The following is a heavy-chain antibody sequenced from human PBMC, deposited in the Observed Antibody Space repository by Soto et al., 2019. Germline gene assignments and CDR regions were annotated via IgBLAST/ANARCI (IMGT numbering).Heavy chain of an antibody. V-gene: IGHV3-30-3*02. Sequence: GGSLRLSCAASGFTFSSYAMHRVRQAPGKGLEWVAVISYDGSNKYYADSVKGRFTISRDNSKNTLYLQMNSLRAEDTAVYYCAKDYYDSSGYVDYWGQGTLVTVSS. CDR2: ISYDGSNK. CDR3: AKDYYDSSGYVDY. CDR1: GFTFSSYA. D-gene: IGHD3-22*01. J-gene: IGHJ4*02.